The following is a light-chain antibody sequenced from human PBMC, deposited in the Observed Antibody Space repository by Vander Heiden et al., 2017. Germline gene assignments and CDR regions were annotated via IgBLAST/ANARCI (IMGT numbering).Light chain of an antibody. CDR3: QQDDNLPHT. CDR2: DAS. CDR1: QDISNY. J-gene: IGKJ4*01. Sequence: DIQMTQSPSSLSASVGDRVTITCQASQDISNYLNWYHQKPGTAPKLLIYDASNLETGVPSRFSGSGSGTDFTFTISSLQPEDIATYYCQQDDNLPHTFGGGTKVXIK. V-gene: IGKV1-33*01.